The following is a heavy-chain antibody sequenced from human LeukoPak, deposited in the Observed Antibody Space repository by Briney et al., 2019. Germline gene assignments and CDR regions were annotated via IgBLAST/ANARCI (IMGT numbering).Heavy chain of an antibody. CDR1: GYTFTSYD. Sequence: ASVKVSCKASGYTFTSYDINWVRQATGQGLEWMGWMNPNSGNTGYAQKFHGRVTMTRNTSISTAYMELSSLRSEDTAVYYCARGPNPYCSGGRCYSWGRYYYYYMDVWGKGTTVTVSS. D-gene: IGHD2-15*01. CDR2: MNPNSGNT. V-gene: IGHV1-8*01. CDR3: ARGPNPYCSGGRCYSWGRYYYYYMDV. J-gene: IGHJ6*03.